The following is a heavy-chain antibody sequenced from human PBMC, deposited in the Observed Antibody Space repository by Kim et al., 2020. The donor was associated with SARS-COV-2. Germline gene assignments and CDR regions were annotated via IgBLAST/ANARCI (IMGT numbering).Heavy chain of an antibody. J-gene: IGHJ6*02. CDR2: ISGSGGST. V-gene: IGHV3-23*01. CDR3: AKDSGDTTKSYYYYYYGMDV. CDR1: GFTFSSYA. Sequence: GGSLRLSCAASGFTFSSYAMSWVRQAPGKGLEWVSAISGSGGSTYYADSVKGRFTISRDNSKNTLYLQMNSLRAEDTAVYYCAKDSGDTTKSYYYYYYGMDVWGQGTTVTVSS. D-gene: IGHD1-26*01.